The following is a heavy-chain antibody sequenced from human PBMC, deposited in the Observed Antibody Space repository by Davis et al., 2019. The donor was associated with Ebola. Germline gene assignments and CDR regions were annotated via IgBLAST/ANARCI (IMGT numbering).Heavy chain of an antibody. Sequence: DSVKGRFTISRDNAKNSLYLQMNSLRAEDTAVYYCARDRETLYDFWSGYHYYYGMDVWGQGTTVTVSS. V-gene: IGHV3-11*06. CDR3: ARDRETLYDFWSGYHYYYGMDV. D-gene: IGHD3-3*01. J-gene: IGHJ6*02.